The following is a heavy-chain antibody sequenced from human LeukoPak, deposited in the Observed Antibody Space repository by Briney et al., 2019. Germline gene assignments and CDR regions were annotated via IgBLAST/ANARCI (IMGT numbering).Heavy chain of an antibody. CDR1: GYTFTGYY. Sequence: GASVKVSCKASGYTFTGYYMHWVRQAPGQGLEWMGWINPNSGGTNYAQKFQGRVTMTRDTSISTAYMELSRLRSDDTAVYYCAAQGYSYGYDPFDYWGQGTLVTVSS. D-gene: IGHD5-18*01. CDR2: INPNSGGT. J-gene: IGHJ4*02. V-gene: IGHV1-2*02. CDR3: AAQGYSYGYDPFDY.